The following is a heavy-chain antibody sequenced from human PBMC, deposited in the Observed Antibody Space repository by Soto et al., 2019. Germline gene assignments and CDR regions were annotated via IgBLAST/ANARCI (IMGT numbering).Heavy chain of an antibody. V-gene: IGHV4-30-4*08. Sequence: QVQLQESGPGLVKPSQTLSLTCTVSGGSVSSADWNWSWIRQTPGKGLEWIGHIYEGGRTYSNPSLMSRATISLDTSKNLFSLNLKSVTAAATAVYYFTRAPSGNKVYFWGQRALSTVS. J-gene: IGHJ4*02. CDR3: TRAPSGNKVYF. D-gene: IGHD1-26*01. CDR2: IYEGGRT. CDR1: GGSVSSADWN.